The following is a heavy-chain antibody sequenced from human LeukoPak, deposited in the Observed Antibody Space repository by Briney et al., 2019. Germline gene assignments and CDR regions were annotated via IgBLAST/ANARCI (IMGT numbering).Heavy chain of an antibody. Sequence: GGSLRLSCAASGFSLSTYWMIWVRQAPGKGLEWVAVIWYDGSNKYYADSVKGRFTISRDNSKNTLYLQMNSLRAEDTAVYYCARDGVLGYCSSTSCYTYPYYYYYMDVWGKGTAVTVSS. CDR2: IWYDGSNK. CDR3: ARDGVLGYCSSTSCYTYPYYYYYMDV. D-gene: IGHD2-2*02. J-gene: IGHJ6*03. V-gene: IGHV3-33*08. CDR1: GFSLSTYW.